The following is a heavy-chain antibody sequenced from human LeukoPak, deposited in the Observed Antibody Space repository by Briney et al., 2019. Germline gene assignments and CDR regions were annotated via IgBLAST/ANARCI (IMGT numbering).Heavy chain of an antibody. CDR2: TYSGGST. V-gene: IGHV3-53*01. CDR3: ARGPPYYDFWSGYYLNWFDP. D-gene: IGHD3-3*01. J-gene: IGHJ5*02. CDR1: GFTVSSNY. Sequence: GGSLRLSCAASGFTVSSNYMSWVRQALGKGLEWVSVTYSGGSTYYADSVKGRYTISRDNSKNTLYLQMNSLRAEDTAVYYCARGPPYYDFWSGYYLNWFDPWGQGTLVTVSS.